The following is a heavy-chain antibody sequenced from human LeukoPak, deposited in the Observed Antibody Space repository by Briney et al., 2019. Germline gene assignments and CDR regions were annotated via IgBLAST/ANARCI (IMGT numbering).Heavy chain of an antibody. V-gene: IGHV4-39*07. J-gene: IGHJ5*02. D-gene: IGHD2-2*01. CDR3: ARLTVPLRFDP. Sequence: SETLSLTCTVSGDSISSSSSYWGWIRQPPGKGLEWIGSIYYSGSNFDNPALKSRVTISVDTSKNQFSLKLNSVSAADTAVYYCARLTVPLRFDPWGQGTLVTVSS. CDR1: GDSISSSSSY. CDR2: IYYSGSN.